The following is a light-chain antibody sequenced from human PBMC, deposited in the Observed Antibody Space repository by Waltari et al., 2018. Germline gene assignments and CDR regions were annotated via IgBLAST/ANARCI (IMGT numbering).Light chain of an antibody. CDR3: SSYTGSDMDIV. CDR1: SSDVGTYNY. CDR2: DVT. Sequence: QSALTQPPSASGSPGQSVTISCTGTSSDVGTYNYVSWYQQHPGKAPKLMIYDVTKRPAGVPDRFSASKSGYTASLTVSGLQAEDEADYYCSSYTGSDMDIVFGGGTKLTVL. V-gene: IGLV2-8*01. J-gene: IGLJ3*02.